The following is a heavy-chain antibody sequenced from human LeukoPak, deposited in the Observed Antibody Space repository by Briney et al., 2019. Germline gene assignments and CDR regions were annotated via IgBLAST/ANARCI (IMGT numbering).Heavy chain of an antibody. CDR2: ISAYNGNT. J-gene: IGHJ3*02. CDR1: GYTFTSYG. D-gene: IGHD5-18*01. CDR3: ARLYSYGYADAFDI. V-gene: IGHV1-18*01. Sequence: GASVKVSCKASGYTFTSYGISWVRQAPGQGLEWMGWISAYNGNTNYAQKLQGRVTMTTDTSTSTAYMELRSLRSDDTVVYYCARLYSYGYADAFDIWGQGTMVTVSS.